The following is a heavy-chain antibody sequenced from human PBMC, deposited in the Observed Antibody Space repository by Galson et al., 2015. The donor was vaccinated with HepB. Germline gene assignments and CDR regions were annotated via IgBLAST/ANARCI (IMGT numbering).Heavy chain of an antibody. Sequence: QSGAEVKKPGESLKISCKGSGYSFTSYWTGWVRQMPGKGLEWMGIIYPGDSDTRHSPSFQGQVTISADKSISTAFLQWSSLKASDTAMYYCARQTYCSGGSCYNNGMDVWGQGTTVTVSS. D-gene: IGHD2-15*01. CDR2: IYPGDSDT. V-gene: IGHV5-51*01. CDR3: ARQTYCSGGSCYNNGMDV. CDR1: GYSFTSYW. J-gene: IGHJ6*02.